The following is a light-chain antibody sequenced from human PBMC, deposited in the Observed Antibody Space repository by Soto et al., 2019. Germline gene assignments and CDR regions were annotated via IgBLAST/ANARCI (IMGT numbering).Light chain of an antibody. V-gene: IGLV7-46*01. J-gene: IGLJ3*02. Sequence: QAVVTQEPSLTVSPGGTVSITCGSSTGAVTSGHYPYWFQQKPGQAPRTLIYDTNNRHSWTPARFSGSLLGGKAALTLSGAQPEDEADYYCLLSSSGARVFGGGTQLTVL. CDR1: TGAVTSGHY. CDR2: DTN. CDR3: LLSSSGARV.